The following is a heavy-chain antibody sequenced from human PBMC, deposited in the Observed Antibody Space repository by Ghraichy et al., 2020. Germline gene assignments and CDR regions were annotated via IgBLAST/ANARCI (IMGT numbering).Heavy chain of an antibody. D-gene: IGHD3-16*01. V-gene: IGHV4-59*08. CDR2: IYYSGFT. J-gene: IGHJ5*02. CDR3: ARVSYASARLWLDP. Sequence: SETLSLTCTVSGGSVSGYYWSWIRQSPGKELEWIGYIYYSGFTKYTPSLESRVNISLETPKNQFSLKLTSVTATDTAVYYCARVSYASARLWLDPWGQGTWVTSSS. CDR1: GGSVSGYY.